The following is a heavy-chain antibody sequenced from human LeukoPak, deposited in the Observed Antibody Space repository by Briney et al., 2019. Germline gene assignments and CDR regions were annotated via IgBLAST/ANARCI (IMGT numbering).Heavy chain of an antibody. D-gene: IGHD5-18*01. CDR1: GFIVSSNY. V-gene: IGHV3-53*04. CDR3: AMSYGYLFDY. J-gene: IGHJ4*02. Sequence: GGSLRLSCAASGFIVSSNYMSWVRQAPGKGLEWVSVIYSGGSTYYADSVKGRFTISRHDSKNTLYLQMNSLRAEDTAVYYCAMSYGYLFDYWGQGTLVTVSS. CDR2: IYSGGST.